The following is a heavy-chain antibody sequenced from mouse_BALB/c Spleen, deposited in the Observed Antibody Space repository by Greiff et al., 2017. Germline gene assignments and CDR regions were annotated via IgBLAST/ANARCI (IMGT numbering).Heavy chain of an antibody. J-gene: IGHJ2*01. CDR2: ISDGGSYT. Sequence: EVQLVESGGGLVKPGGSLKLSCAASGFTFSDYYMYWVRQTPEKRLEWVATISDGGSYTYYPDSVKGRFTISRDNAKNNLYLQMSSLKSEDTAMYYCAREGAIGEDFYFDYWGQGTTLTVSS. CDR3: AREGAIGEDFYFDY. CDR1: GFTFSDYY. V-gene: IGHV5-4*02.